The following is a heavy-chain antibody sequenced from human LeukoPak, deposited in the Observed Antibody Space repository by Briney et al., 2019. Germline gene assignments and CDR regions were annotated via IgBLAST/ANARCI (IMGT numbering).Heavy chain of an antibody. CDR1: GGTFSSYA. CDR2: IIPIFGTA. Sequence: ASVKVSCKASGGTFSSYAISWVRQAPGQGLEWMGGIIPIFGTANYAQKFQGRVTITADESTSTAYMELSSLRSEDTAVYYCARGSPYYDSSVKGDYFDYWGQGTLVTVSS. V-gene: IGHV1-69*13. CDR3: ARGSPYYDSSVKGDYFDY. J-gene: IGHJ4*02. D-gene: IGHD3-22*01.